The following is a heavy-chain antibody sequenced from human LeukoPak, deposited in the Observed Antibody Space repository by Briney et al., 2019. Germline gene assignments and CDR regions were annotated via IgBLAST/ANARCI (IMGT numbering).Heavy chain of an antibody. CDR3: ATAKGMDYFDY. J-gene: IGHJ4*02. Sequence: SETLSLTCTVSGGSISSYYWSWIRQPPGKGLEWIGYIYTSGSTNYNPSLKSRVTISVDTSKNQFSLKLSSVTAADTAVYYCATAKGMDYFDYWGQGTLVTVSS. D-gene: IGHD2-8*01. CDR2: IYTSGST. V-gene: IGHV4-4*09. CDR1: GGSISSYY.